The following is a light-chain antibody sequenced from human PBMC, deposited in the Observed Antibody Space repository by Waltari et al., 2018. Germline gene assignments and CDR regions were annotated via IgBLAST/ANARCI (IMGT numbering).Light chain of an antibody. V-gene: IGKV3-11*01. Sequence: EIVWTQSPATLSLSPGDTATLSCRASQSVGSYLAWYQQKPGQPPRLLIYDASNRATGVPARFRGSGSGTEFTLTISSLEAEDFAVYYCQQRSNWTPHTFGQGARLEIK. CDR1: QSVGSY. CDR3: QQRSNWTPHT. CDR2: DAS. J-gene: IGKJ2*01.